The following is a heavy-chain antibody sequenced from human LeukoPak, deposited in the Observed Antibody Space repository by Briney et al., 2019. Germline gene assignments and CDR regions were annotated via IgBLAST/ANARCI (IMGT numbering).Heavy chain of an antibody. D-gene: IGHD6-19*01. CDR1: GYTFGAYY. CDR3: ARMGIVAGWFDP. J-gene: IGHJ5*02. CDR2: IKPNSGGT. Sequence: ASVKVSCKASGYTFGAYYMHWVRQAPGQGLEWMGWIKPNSGGTNYAQKFQGRVTMTRDTSISTAYMELSRLIFDDTAVYYCARMGIVAGWFDPWGQGTLVTVSS. V-gene: IGHV1-2*02.